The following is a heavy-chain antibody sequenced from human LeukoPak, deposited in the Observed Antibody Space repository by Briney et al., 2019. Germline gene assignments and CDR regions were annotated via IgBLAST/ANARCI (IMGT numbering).Heavy chain of an antibody. J-gene: IGHJ4*02. CDR2: IYTSGST. CDR1: GGSTSSYY. V-gene: IGHV4-4*07. CDR3: AREWGYYDSSGYYYSNVLYDY. D-gene: IGHD3-22*01. Sequence: SETLSLTCTVSGGSTSSYYWSWIRQPAGKGLEWIGRIYTSGSTNYNPSLKSRVTMSVDTSKNQFSLKLSSVTAADTAVYYCAREWGYYDSSGYYYSNVLYDYWGQGTLVTVPS.